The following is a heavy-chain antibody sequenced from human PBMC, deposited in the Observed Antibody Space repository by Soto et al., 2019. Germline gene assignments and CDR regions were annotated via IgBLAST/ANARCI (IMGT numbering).Heavy chain of an antibody. D-gene: IGHD3-10*01. CDR2: ISAYNGNT. J-gene: IGHJ6*02. Sequence: ASVKVSCKASGYTFTSYGISWVLQAPGQGLEWMGWISAYNGNTNYAQRLQGRVTMTTDTSTSTAYMELRSLRSDDTAVYYCARVAITLVRGVSFYYYYGMDVWG. CDR1: GYTFTSYG. CDR3: ARVAITLVRGVSFYYYYGMDV. V-gene: IGHV1-18*01.